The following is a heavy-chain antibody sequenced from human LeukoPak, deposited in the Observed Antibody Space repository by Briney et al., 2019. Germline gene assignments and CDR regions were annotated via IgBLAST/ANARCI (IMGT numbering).Heavy chain of an antibody. D-gene: IGHD4-17*01. Sequence: SVKVSCKASGGTFSSYAISWVRQAPGQGLEWMGRIIPILGIANYAQKFQGRVTITADKSTSSAYMELSSLRSEDTAVYYCASSRTVTKLYYYGMDVWGQGTTVTVSS. CDR2: IIPILGIA. CDR3: ASSRTVTKLYYYGMDV. J-gene: IGHJ6*02. V-gene: IGHV1-69*04. CDR1: GGTFSSYA.